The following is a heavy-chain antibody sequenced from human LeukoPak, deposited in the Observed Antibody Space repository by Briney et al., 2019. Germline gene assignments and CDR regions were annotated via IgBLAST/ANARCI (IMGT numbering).Heavy chain of an antibody. V-gene: IGHV5-51*01. D-gene: IGHD3-3*01. Sequence: GESLKISCKGSGYSLTSYWIGWVRQMPGKGLEWMGIIYPGDSDTRYSPSFQGQVTISADKSISTAYLQWSSLKAPDTAMYYCARQRDSAYYDFWSGYFFFDYWGQGTLVTVSS. CDR1: GYSLTSYW. J-gene: IGHJ4*02. CDR2: IYPGDSDT. CDR3: ARQRDSAYYDFWSGYFFFDY.